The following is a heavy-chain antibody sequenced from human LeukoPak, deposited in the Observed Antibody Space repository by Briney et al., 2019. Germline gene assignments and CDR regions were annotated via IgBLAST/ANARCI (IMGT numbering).Heavy chain of an antibody. V-gene: IGHV1-69*05. D-gene: IGHD4-17*01. CDR3: AREGDYGDYASDC. J-gene: IGHJ4*02. Sequence: SVKVSCKASGGTFSSYGISWVRQAPGQGLEWMGRIIPIFGTADYAQKFQGRLTITTDESTSTAYMELSSLGSEDTAVYYCAREGDYGDYASDCWGQGTLVTVSS. CDR2: IIPIFGTA. CDR1: GGTFSSYG.